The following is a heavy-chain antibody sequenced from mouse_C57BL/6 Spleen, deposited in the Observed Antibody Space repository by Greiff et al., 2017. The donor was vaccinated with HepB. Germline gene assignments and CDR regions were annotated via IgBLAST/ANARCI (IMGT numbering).Heavy chain of an antibody. Sequence: VQLQQSGPELVKPGASVKISCKASGYAFSSSWMNWVKQRPGKGLEWIGRIYPGDGDTNYNGKFKGKATLTADKSSSTAYMQLSSLTSEDSAVYCCAREGVYDYHYFDYWGQGTTLTVSS. D-gene: IGHD2-4*01. CDR1: GYAFSSSW. CDR2: IYPGDGDT. J-gene: IGHJ2*01. CDR3: AREGVYDYHYFDY. V-gene: IGHV1-82*01.